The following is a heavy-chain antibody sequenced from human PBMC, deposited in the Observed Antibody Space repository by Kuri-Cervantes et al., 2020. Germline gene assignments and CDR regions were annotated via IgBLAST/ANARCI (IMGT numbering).Heavy chain of an antibody. J-gene: IGHJ5*02. V-gene: IGHV3-48*04. CDR3: ARIGTGYKFRFDP. Sequence: GESLKISCAASGFTFSSYSMNWVRQAPGKGLEWVSYISSSSTIYYADSVKGRFTISRDNAKNSLYLQMNSLRAEDTAVYYCARIGTGYKFRFDPRGQGTLVTVSS. CDR1: GFTFSSYS. CDR2: ISSSSTI. D-gene: IGHD3-9*01.